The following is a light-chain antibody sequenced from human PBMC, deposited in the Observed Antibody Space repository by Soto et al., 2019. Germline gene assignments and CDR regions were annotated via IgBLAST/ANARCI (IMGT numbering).Light chain of an antibody. CDR3: QQYGSSPLT. CDR1: QTVSSSY. V-gene: IGKV3-20*01. Sequence: EIVLTQSPGTLSLSPGERATLSCRASQTVSSSYLAWYQQKPGQAPRVLIYGASSRATGIPDRFSGSGSGTDFTHTISRLEPEDFAVYYCQQYGSSPLTFGGGTKVDIK. J-gene: IGKJ4*01. CDR2: GAS.